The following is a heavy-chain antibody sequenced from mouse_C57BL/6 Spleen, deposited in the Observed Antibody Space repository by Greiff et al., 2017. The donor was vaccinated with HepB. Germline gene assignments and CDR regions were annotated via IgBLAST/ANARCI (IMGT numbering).Heavy chain of an antibody. CDR1: GFSLTSYA. D-gene: IGHD2-4*01. V-gene: IGHV2-9-1*01. CDR3: ARNFYDYHEGLYYCDY. Sequence: VHLVESGPGLVAPSQSLSITCTVSGFSLTSYAISWVRQPPGKGLEWLGVIWTGGGTNYNSALKSRLSTSKDNTKSQVFLKMNSLQTDDTARYYCARNFYDYHEGLYYCDYWGQGTTLTVSS. CDR2: IWTGGGT. J-gene: IGHJ2*01.